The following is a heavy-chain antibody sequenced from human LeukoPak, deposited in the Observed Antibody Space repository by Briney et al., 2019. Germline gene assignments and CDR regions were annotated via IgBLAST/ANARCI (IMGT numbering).Heavy chain of an antibody. J-gene: IGHJ4*02. V-gene: IGHV1-69*04. CDR3: ARCYDSSGFTDY. CDR2: IIPILGIA. CDR1: GXXFTSYV. Sequence: ASVKVSCXXXGXXFTSYVISWVRQAPGQGLEWMGRIIPILGIANYAQKFQGRVTITADKSTSTAYLELSSLRSEETVVYYCARCYDSSGFTDYWGQGTLVTVSS. D-gene: IGHD3-22*01.